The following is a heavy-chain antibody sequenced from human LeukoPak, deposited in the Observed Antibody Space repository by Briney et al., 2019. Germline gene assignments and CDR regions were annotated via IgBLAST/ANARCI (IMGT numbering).Heavy chain of an antibody. Sequence: VSVTGSFKASEYTFTSYDMNWVRQATGQGLEWMGWMNPNSGNTGYAQKFQGRVTMTRNTSISTAYMELSRLRSDDTAVYYCARPKLGDAFDIWGQGTMVTVSS. V-gene: IGHV1-8*01. D-gene: IGHD7-27*01. CDR1: EYTFTSYD. CDR3: ARPKLGDAFDI. CDR2: MNPNSGNT. J-gene: IGHJ3*02.